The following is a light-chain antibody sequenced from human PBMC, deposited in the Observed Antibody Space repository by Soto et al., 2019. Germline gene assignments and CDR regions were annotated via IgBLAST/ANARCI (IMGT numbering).Light chain of an antibody. CDR2: GTS. Sequence: EIVLTHSPSTLSLSQGERFTLVCRASQSISHNHLAWYPQKPGQAPRRRIQGTSNRATGIPDRFSGSGSGTDFTLPFCRLEPEEFAVYYCEYYGTSITFGGGTKL. CDR1: QSISHNH. CDR3: EYYGTSIT. J-gene: IGKJ4*01. V-gene: IGKV3-20*01.